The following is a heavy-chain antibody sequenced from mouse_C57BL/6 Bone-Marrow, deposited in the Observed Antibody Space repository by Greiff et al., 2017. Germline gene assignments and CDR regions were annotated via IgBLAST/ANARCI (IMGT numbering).Heavy chain of an antibody. D-gene: IGHD1-1*01. J-gene: IGHJ2*01. CDR3: TRALIYYGTNY. V-gene: IGHV14-2*01. CDR2: IDPEDGET. CDR1: GFNIKDYY. Sequence: VQLQQSGAELVKPGASVKLSCTASGFNIKDYYIHWVKQRTEQGLEWIGRIDPEDGETKYAPKFQDKATITADTSSNTAYLQLSSLTSADTAVYYCTRALIYYGTNYWGQGTTLTVSP.